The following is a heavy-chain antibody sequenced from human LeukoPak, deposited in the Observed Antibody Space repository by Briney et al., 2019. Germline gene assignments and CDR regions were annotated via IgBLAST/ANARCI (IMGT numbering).Heavy chain of an antibody. CDR3: ARGGWSHDY. CDR2: IYYSGST. CDR1: GGSISKYY. Sequence: SETLSLTCTVSGGSISKYYWTWSRQPPGKGLEWIGYIYYSGSTNFNPSLKSRVTMSVDTSKNQCSLRLSPVTAADTAVYYCARGGWSHDYWGRGTLVTVSS. V-gene: IGHV4-59*01. D-gene: IGHD6-19*01. J-gene: IGHJ4*02.